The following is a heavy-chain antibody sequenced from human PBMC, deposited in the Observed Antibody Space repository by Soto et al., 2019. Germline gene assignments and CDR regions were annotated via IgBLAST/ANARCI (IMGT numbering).Heavy chain of an antibody. CDR2: IKQDGSDK. CDR1: GFTFSSYW. CDR3: ATSYCSGGSCYSIWYFDL. Sequence: PVGSLRLSCAASGFTFSSYWMSWVRQAPGKGLEWVANIKQDGSDKYYVDSVKGRFTISRDNAKNSLYLQMNSLRAENTAVYYCATSYCSGGSCYSIWYFDLWGRGTLVTVSS. J-gene: IGHJ2*01. D-gene: IGHD2-15*01. V-gene: IGHV3-7*03.